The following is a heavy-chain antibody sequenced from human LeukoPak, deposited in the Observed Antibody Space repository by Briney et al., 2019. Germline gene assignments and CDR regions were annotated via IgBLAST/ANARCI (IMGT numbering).Heavy chain of an antibody. D-gene: IGHD3-16*02. CDR1: GFTFSDYQ. CDR3: ARDFPAFGGVIGTFDY. V-gene: IGHV3-11*04. Sequence: PGGSLRLSCAASGFTFSDYQMSWIRQAPGKGLEWVSYIRSSGSDTYYADSVKGRFTISRDNTKNALYLQMNSLRAEDTAVYYCARDFPAFGGVIGTFDYWGQGTLVTVSS. J-gene: IGHJ4*02. CDR2: IRSSGSDT.